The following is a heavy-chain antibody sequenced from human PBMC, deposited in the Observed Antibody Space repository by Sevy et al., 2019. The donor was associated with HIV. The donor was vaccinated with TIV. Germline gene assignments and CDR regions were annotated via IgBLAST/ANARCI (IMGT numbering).Heavy chain of an antibody. D-gene: IGHD2-8*01. CDR3: AREGCTKPHDY. Sequence: GGSLRLSCAASGFTFSNYSMSWVRQPPGKGLEWVSTLSFGCGEINYADSVKGRFTISRDNSKSSVNLQMNNLRPEDTAGYYCAREGCTKPHDYWGQGTLVTVSS. V-gene: IGHV3-23*01. CDR1: GFTFSNYS. J-gene: IGHJ4*02. CDR2: LSFGCGEI.